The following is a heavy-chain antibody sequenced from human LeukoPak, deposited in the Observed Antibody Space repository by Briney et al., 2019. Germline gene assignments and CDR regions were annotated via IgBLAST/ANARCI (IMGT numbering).Heavy chain of an antibody. CDR3: ARDLSGVVGSD. J-gene: IGHJ4*02. CDR2: IKQDGSEK. Sequence: GGSLRLSCAASGFTFSNYWMSWVRQAPGKGLEWVANIKQDGSEKYYVDSVKGRFTISRDNAKNSLYLQMSSLRADDTAVYYCARDLSGVVGSDWGQGTLVTVSS. CDR1: GFTFSNYW. D-gene: IGHD1-26*01. V-gene: IGHV3-7*01.